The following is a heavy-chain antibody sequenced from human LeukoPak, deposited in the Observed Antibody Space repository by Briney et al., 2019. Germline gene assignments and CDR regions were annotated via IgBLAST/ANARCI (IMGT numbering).Heavy chain of an antibody. D-gene: IGHD6-6*01. V-gene: IGHV4-59*01. CDR3: ARASSYYYYYMDV. CDR1: GGSISSYY. J-gene: IGHJ6*03. CDR2: IYYSGST. Sequence: SETLSLTCTVSGGSISSYYWSWIRQPPGKGLEWIGYIYYSGSTNYNPSLKSRVTISVDTSKNQFSLKLSSVTAADTAVYSCARASSYYYYYMDVWDKGTTVTVSS.